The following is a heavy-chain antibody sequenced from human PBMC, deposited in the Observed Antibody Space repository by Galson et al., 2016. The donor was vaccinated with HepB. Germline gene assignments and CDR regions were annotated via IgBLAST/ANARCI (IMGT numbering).Heavy chain of an antibody. D-gene: IGHD3-3*01. CDR2: MSYDGSTK. CDR1: GFTVNSYG. Sequence: SLRLSCAASGFTVNSYGVHWVRQTPGKRLEWMAVMSYDGSTKKYADSVKGRSTISRDNSKNTVYLQMNRLRPEDTAVYYCAREVHSDDFWSGYTLSYYGMDVWGQGTAVTVPS. V-gene: IGHV3-30*03. CDR3: AREVHSDDFWSGYTLSYYGMDV. J-gene: IGHJ6*02.